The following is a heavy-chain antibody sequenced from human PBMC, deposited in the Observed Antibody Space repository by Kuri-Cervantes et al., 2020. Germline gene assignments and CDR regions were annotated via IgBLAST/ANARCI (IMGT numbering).Heavy chain of an antibody. D-gene: IGHD3-9*01. V-gene: IGHV1-18*01. J-gene: IGHJ6*02. Sequence: ASVKVSCKASGYTFTSYGISWVRQAPGQGLEWMGWISAYNGNTNYAQKFQGRVTITADESTSTAYMELSSLRSEDTAVYYCARGARELRYFDSQPPEQKYYYYYGMDVWGQGTTVTVSS. CDR2: ISAYNGNT. CDR3: ARGARELRYFDSQPPEQKYYYYYGMDV. CDR1: GYTFTSYG.